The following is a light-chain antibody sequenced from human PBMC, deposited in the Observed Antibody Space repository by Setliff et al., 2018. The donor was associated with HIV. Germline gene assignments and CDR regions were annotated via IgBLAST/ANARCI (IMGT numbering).Light chain of an antibody. CDR3: SSYTSDSTYV. CDR2: EVS. Sequence: QSVLTQPPSVSGSPGQSVTISCTGTSSYVGDYNRVSWYQQSPGTAPKLIIYEVSNRPSGVPDRFSGSKSGNTASLTISGLQAEDEADYHCSSYTSDSTYVFGTGTKVTVL. CDR1: SSYVGDYNR. V-gene: IGLV2-18*02. J-gene: IGLJ1*01.